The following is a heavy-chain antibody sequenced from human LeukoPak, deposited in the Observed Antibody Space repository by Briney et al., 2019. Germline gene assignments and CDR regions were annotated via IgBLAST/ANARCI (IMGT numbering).Heavy chain of an antibody. CDR3: ARALPVVVVAATRKDNWFDP. CDR1: GGSISSYY. V-gene: IGHV4-4*07. CDR2: IYTSGST. Sequence: SETLSLTCTVSGGSISSYYWSWIRQPAGKGLEWIGRIYTSGSTNYNPSLKSRVTMSVDTSKNQFSLKLSSVTAADTAVYYCARALPVVVVAATRKDNWFDPWGQGTLVTVSS. D-gene: IGHD2-15*01. J-gene: IGHJ5*02.